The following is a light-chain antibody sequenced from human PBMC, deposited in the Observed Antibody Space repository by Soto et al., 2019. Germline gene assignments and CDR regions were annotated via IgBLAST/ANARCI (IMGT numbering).Light chain of an antibody. J-gene: IGLJ1*01. Sequence: QSVLTQPPSASGTPGQGVTISCSGSTSNIGSNYLYWYQQLPGTAPKLLIYRNNQRPSGVPGRFSGSKSGTSASLAISGLRSDDEADYFCATWDDILNGFYVFGTGTKVTVL. V-gene: IGLV1-47*01. CDR2: RNN. CDR1: TSNIGSNY. CDR3: ATWDDILNGFYV.